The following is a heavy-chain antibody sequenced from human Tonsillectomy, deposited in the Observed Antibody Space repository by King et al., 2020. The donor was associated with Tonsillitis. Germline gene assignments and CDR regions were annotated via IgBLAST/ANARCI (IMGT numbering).Heavy chain of an antibody. D-gene: IGHD3-3*01. V-gene: IGHV3-30*18. CDR1: GFXXXAYG. J-gene: IGHJ4*02. Sequence: VQLVESGXXXVXXXXSLXLXXAXSGFXXXAYGMHWVXQAPGKGLEWVAVISYDGSNKYYGDSVKGRFTISRDNSKNTLYLQMNSLRAEDTAVYYCAKERPITIFGVVISGYFDYWGQGTLVTVSS. CDR2: ISYDGSNK. CDR3: AKERPITIFGVVISGYFDY.